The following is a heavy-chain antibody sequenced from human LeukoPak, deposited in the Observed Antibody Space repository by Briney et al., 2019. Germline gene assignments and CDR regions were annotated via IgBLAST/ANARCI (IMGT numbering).Heavy chain of an antibody. V-gene: IGHV3-23*01. J-gene: IGHJ4*02. D-gene: IGHD4-17*01. Sequence: GGSLRLSCAASGFTFSSYAMSWVRQAPGKGLEWVSAISGSGGSTYYADSVKGRFTISRDNSKNTPYLQMNSLRAEDTAVYYCARTGRLQYGDYVAFDYWGQGTLVTVSS. CDR2: ISGSGGST. CDR1: GFTFSSYA. CDR3: ARTGRLQYGDYVAFDY.